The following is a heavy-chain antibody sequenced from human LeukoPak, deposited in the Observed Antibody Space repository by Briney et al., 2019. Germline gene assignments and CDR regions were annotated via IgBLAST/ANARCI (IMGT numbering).Heavy chain of an antibody. J-gene: IGHJ4*02. CDR2: INPSGGST. Sequence: ASVKVSCKASGYTFTNYYIHWVRQAPGQGLEWMGIINPSGGSTTYAQKFQGRVTITRDTPTSTVYMVLSSLRSEDTAVYYCARDRYSISSLYDFWGQGTLVTVPS. D-gene: IGHD6-6*01. V-gene: IGHV1-46*01. CDR1: GYTFTNYY. CDR3: ARDRYSISSLYDF.